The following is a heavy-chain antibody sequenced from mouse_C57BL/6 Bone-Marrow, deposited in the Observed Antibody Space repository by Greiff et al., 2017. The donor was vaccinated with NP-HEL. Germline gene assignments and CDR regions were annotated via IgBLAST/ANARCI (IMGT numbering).Heavy chain of an antibody. CDR3: ARYDDGYSWYFDV. CDR2: IYPGSGST. V-gene: IGHV1-55*01. Sequence: QVQLQQPGAELVKPGASVTMSCKASGYTFTSYWITWVKQRPGQGLEWIGDIYPGSGSTNYNEKFKSKATLTVDTSSSTAYMQLSSLTSEDSAVYYCARYDDGYSWYFDVWGTGTTVTVSS. CDR1: GYTFTSYW. J-gene: IGHJ1*03. D-gene: IGHD2-3*01.